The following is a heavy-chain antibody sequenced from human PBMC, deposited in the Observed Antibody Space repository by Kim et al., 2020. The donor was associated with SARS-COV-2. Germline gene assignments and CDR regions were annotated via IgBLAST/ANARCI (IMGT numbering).Heavy chain of an antibody. J-gene: IGHJ4*02. CDR2: INPRGGGT. CDR3: ARAFPLTGKTLDS. CDR1: GYTFTSYS. V-gene: IGHV1-46*01. Sequence: ASVKVSCKASGYTFTSYSMHWVRQAPGQGLEWMGIINPRGGGTSYAQKFQGRVTMTKDTSTSTVYMELSSLRSEDTAVYYCARAFPLTGKTLDSWGQGTLVTVSS. D-gene: IGHD3-9*01.